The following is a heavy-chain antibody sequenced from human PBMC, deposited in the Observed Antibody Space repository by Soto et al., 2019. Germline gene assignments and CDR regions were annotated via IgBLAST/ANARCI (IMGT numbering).Heavy chain of an antibody. CDR3: ASMGRDGDSFDTFVDY. Sequence: QVQLVQSGAEVKKPGSSVKVSCKASGGSFSSSVFYWVRQAPGQGLEWMGGIIPLFNTPNYAQKFQGRVTINADESTTTAYMALSGLRSDDTAVYICASMGRDGDSFDTFVDYWGQGTLITVSS. CDR1: GGSFSSSV. CDR2: IIPLFNTP. V-gene: IGHV1-69*01. D-gene: IGHD1-26*01. J-gene: IGHJ4*02.